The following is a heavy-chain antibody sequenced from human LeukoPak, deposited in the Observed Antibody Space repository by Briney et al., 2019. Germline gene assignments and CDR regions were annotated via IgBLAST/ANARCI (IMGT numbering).Heavy chain of an antibody. V-gene: IGHV4-4*07. CDR3: AREKSPERKTWLQLGAFDV. D-gene: IGHD5-24*01. CDR1: GGSISRYY. CDR2: INTSGST. Sequence: SETLSLTCTVSGGSISRYYWSWIRQPAGKGLEWIGRINTSGSTNYNPSLKSRVTLSIDTSKSQLSFQLTSVTAADTAVYYCAREKSPERKTWLQLGAFDVWGQGTVVTVSS. J-gene: IGHJ3*01.